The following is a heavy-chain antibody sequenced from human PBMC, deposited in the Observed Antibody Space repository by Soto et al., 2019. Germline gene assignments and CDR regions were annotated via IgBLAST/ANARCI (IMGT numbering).Heavy chain of an antibody. CDR3: ARVVPGAEAWFGP. J-gene: IGHJ5*02. V-gene: IGHV1-18*01. CDR2: ISLYSDGA. D-gene: IGHD2-2*01. CDR1: GYTFSNFG. Sequence: DSVKVSCKTSGYTFSNFGITWVRQAPGQPLEWLGWISLYSDGANYAQKFQGRVSMTTDTSTTTAYMELRSLRSDDTAVYYCARVVPGAEAWFGPWGQGTLVTVSS.